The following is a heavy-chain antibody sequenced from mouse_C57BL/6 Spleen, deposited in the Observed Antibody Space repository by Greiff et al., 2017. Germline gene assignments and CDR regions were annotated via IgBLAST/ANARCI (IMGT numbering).Heavy chain of an antibody. CDR3: ANYYGSSFRYFDV. J-gene: IGHJ1*03. Sequence: VQLQQPGTELVKPGASVKLSCKASGYTFTSYWMHWVKQRPGQGLEWIGNINPSNGGTNYNEKFKSKATLTVDTSSSTAYMQLSSLTSEDSAVYYCANYYGSSFRYFDVWGTGTTVTVSS. CDR1: GYTFTSYW. CDR2: INPSNGGT. D-gene: IGHD1-1*01. V-gene: IGHV1-53*01.